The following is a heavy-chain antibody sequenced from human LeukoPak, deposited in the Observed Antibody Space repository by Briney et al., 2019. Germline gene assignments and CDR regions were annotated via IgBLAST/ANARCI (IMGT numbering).Heavy chain of an antibody. V-gene: IGHV1-18*01. CDR2: ISTYNGNT. CDR1: GYTFTGYG. J-gene: IGHJ3*02. CDR3: ARHSVKWLLQGKDAFDI. Sequence: GASVKVSCKASGYTFTGYGISWVRQAPGQGLEWMGWISTYNGNTNYAQKLQGRVTMTTDTSTRTAYMELRSLRSDDTAVYYCARHSVKWLLQGKDAFDIWGQGTMVTVSS. D-gene: IGHD3-22*01.